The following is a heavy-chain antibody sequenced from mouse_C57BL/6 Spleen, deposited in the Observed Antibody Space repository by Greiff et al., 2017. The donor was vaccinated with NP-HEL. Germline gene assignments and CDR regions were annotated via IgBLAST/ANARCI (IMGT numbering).Heavy chain of an antibody. D-gene: IGHD1-1*01. CDR3: ARLHYYGSSYYFDY. CDR2: INPNNGGT. J-gene: IGHJ2*01. Sequence: VQLQQSGPELVKPGASVKIPCKASGYTFTDYNMDWVKQSHGKSLEWIGDINPNNGGTIYNQKFKGKATLTVDKSSSTAYMELRSLTSEDTAVYYCARLHYYGSSYYFDYWGQGTTLTVSS. V-gene: IGHV1-18*01. CDR1: GYTFTDYN.